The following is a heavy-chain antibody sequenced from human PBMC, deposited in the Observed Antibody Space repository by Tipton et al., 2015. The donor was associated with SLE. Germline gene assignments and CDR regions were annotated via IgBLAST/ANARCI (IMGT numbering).Heavy chain of an antibody. J-gene: IGHJ5*02. CDR2: INHSGST. Sequence: TLSLTCAVSGDSISRTGYSWNWIRQSPGKGLEWIGEINHSGSTNYSPSLKSRVTISVDTPKNQFSLKLSSVTAADTAVYYCARSLSRKWTLDRWGQGTLVTVSS. D-gene: IGHD1-26*01. V-gene: IGHV4-4*02. CDR1: GDSISRTGYS. CDR3: ARSLSRKWTLDR.